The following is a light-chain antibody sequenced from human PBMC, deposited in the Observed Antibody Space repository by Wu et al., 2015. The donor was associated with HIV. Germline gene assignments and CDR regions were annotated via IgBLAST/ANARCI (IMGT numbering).Light chain of an antibody. CDR2: GAT. Sequence: EVVMTQSPATLSVSPGERVTLSCRASETVTMSVVWYQQRPGQPPRLLIYGATTRATGVPARFSGSASGTEFTLTISSLQSEDFAVYYCQQYNKWPITFGGGTKVEIK. CDR1: ETVTMS. CDR3: QQYNKWPIT. J-gene: IGKJ4*01. V-gene: IGKV3-15*01.